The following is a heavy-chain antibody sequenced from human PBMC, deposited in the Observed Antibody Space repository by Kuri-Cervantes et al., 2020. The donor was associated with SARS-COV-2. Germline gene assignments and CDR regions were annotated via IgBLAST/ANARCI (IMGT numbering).Heavy chain of an antibody. CDR2: INPNSGGT. J-gene: IGHJ4*02. CDR3: ARVEYSSGWYVDY. D-gene: IGHD6-19*01. Sequence: ASVKVSCKASGYTFTGYYMHWVRQAPGQGLEWMGWINPNSGGTNYAQKLQGRVTMTTDTSTSTAYTELRSLRSDDTAVYYCARVEYSSGWYVDYWGQGTLVTVSS. CDR1: GYTFTGYY. V-gene: IGHV1-2*02.